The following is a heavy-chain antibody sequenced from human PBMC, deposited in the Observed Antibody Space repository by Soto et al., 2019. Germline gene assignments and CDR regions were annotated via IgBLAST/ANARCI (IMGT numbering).Heavy chain of an antibody. CDR1: GFSLSTTGEG. Sequence: SGPTLVNPTQTLTLNCAFSGFSLSTTGEGVGWFRQPPGKAPEWLALIYWDDDVRYSPSLRNRLTITKDTSENQVVLTMTNMDPVDTATYYCARNNWNDVIGAFDIWGQGTMVTVSS. CDR2: IYWDDDV. D-gene: IGHD1-1*01. V-gene: IGHV2-5*02. CDR3: ARNNWNDVIGAFDI. J-gene: IGHJ3*02.